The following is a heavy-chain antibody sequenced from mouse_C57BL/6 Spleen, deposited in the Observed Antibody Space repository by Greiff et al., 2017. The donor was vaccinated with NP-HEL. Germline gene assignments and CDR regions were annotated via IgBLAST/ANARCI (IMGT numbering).Heavy chain of an antibody. CDR3: ASQPLYYGSSLYYFDY. V-gene: IGHV1-7*01. D-gene: IGHD1-1*01. CDR2: INPSSGYT. Sequence: QVQLQQSGAELAKPGASVKLSCKASGYTFTSYWMHWVKQRPGQGLEWIGYINPSSGYTKYNQKFKDKATLTADKSSSTAYMQLSSLTYEDSAVYDCASQPLYYGSSLYYFDYWGQGTTLTVSS. J-gene: IGHJ2*01. CDR1: GYTFTSYW.